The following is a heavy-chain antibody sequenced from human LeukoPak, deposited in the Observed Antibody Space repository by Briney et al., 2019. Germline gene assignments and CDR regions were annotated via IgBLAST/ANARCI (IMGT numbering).Heavy chain of an antibody. CDR3: ARDLHGSSGLDY. CDR2: IIPIFGTA. V-gene: IGHV1-69*05. CDR1: GGTFSSYA. J-gene: IGHJ4*02. Sequence: GASVKVSCKASGGTFSSYAISWVRQAPGQGLEWMGGIIPIFGTANYAQKFQGRVTITTDESTSTAYMELSSLRSEDTAVYYCARDLHGSSGLDYWGQGTLVTVSS. D-gene: IGHD3-22*01.